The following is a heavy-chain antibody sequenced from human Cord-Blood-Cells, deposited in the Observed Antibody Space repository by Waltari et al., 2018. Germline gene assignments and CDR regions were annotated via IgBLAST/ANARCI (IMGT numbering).Heavy chain of an antibody. Sequence: QVQLQESGPGLVKPSETLSLTCAVSGSSISSGYYWGWIRQPPGKGLEWIGSFYHSGSTYYNPSLKSRVTISVNTSKNQFSLKLSSVTAADTAVYYCARDPSDLYYCDYWGQGTLVTVSS. D-gene: IGHD1-26*01. J-gene: IGHJ4*02. CDR2: FYHSGST. CDR3: ARDPSDLYYCDY. CDR1: GSSISSGYY. V-gene: IGHV4-38-2*02.